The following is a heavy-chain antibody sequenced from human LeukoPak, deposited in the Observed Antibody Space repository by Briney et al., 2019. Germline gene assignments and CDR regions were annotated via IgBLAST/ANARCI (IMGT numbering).Heavy chain of an antibody. CDR1: GYSFTTYW. CDR3: ARQPLRPDYDFWSGYFDY. CDR2: IFPGDSDT. V-gene: IGHV5-51*01. D-gene: IGHD3-3*01. Sequence: GESLKISCKGSGYSFTTYWIGWVRQMPGKGLEWMGIIFPGDSDTRYSPSFQGQVTISADKSISTAYLQWSSLKASDTAMYYCARQPLRPDYDFWSGYFDYWGQGTLVTVSS. J-gene: IGHJ4*02.